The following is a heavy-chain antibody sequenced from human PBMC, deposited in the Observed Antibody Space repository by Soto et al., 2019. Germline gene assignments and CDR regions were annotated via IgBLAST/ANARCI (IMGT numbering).Heavy chain of an antibody. D-gene: IGHD1-1*01. J-gene: IGHJ4*02. CDR2: IYYSGST. Sequence: SETLSLTCTVSGGSISSGGYYWSWIRQHPGKGLEWIGYIYYSGSTYYNPSLKSRVTISVDTSKNQFSLKLSSVTAADTAVYYCARVQRRTWDYWGQGTLVTVSS. CDR1: GGSISSGGYY. V-gene: IGHV4-31*03. CDR3: ARVQRRTWDY.